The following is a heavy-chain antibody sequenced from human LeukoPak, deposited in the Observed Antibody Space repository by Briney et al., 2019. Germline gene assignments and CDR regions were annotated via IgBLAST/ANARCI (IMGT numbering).Heavy chain of an antibody. CDR1: GGSFSGYY. Sequence: SETLSLTCAVYGGSFSGYYWNWIRQPPGKGLEWIGEINHSGNTNYNPSLKSRVTISVDTSKNQFSLKLSSVTAADTAVYYCARGRLMVVAATPNYFDYWGQGTLVTVSS. J-gene: IGHJ4*02. D-gene: IGHD2-15*01. CDR2: INHSGNT. CDR3: ARGRLMVVAATPNYFDY. V-gene: IGHV4-34*01.